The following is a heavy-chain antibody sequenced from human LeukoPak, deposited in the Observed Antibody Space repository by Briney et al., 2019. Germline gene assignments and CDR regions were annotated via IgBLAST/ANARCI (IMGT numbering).Heavy chain of an antibody. CDR3: ARVFPLSGYWYYMDV. V-gene: IGHV3-48*02. CDR2: ISSSSSSI. J-gene: IGHJ6*03. CDR1: GFTFSTYS. D-gene: IGHD3-22*01. Sequence: GGSLRLSCAASGFTFSTYSMTWVRQAPGKGLEWVSSISSSSSSIYYADSVKGRFTISRDNAKNSLYLQMNSLRDEDTAVYYCARVFPLSGYWYYMDVWGKGAPVTVSS.